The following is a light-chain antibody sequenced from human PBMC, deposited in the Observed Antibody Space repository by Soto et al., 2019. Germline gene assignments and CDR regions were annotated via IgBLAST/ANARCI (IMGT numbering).Light chain of an antibody. CDR1: QSVSSSY. Sequence: DIVLTQSPGTLSLSPGGRATLSCRASQSVSSSYLAWYQQKHGQAPRLLIHAASTRATGIPDRFSGSGSGTDFTLTISRLEPEDFAVYYCQQYANSPQTFGQGTKVDIK. V-gene: IGKV3-20*01. CDR3: QQYANSPQT. CDR2: AAS. J-gene: IGKJ1*01.